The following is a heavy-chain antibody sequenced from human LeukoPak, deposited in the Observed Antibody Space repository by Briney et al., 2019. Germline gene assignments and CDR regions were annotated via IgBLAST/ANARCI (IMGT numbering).Heavy chain of an antibody. Sequence: GGSLRLSCAASGFTFSTHGMHWVRQAPGKGLEWVAFIRYDGINKYYADSVKGRFTISRDNSKNTLYLQMNSLRAEDTAVYYCAKDEIAYYYDSSGYFDYWGQGTLVTVSS. V-gene: IGHV3-30*02. CDR2: IRYDGINK. CDR3: AKDEIAYYYDSSGYFDY. CDR1: GFTFSTHG. D-gene: IGHD3-22*01. J-gene: IGHJ4*02.